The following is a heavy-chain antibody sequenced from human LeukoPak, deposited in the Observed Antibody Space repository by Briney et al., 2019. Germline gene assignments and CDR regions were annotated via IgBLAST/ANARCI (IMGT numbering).Heavy chain of an antibody. CDR3: ATPRPYDSSGWFIFDY. CDR2: FDPEDGET. D-gene: IGHD6-19*01. V-gene: IGHV1-24*01. Sequence: ASVKVSCKVSGYTLTELTMHWVRQAPGKGLEWMGGFDPEDGETIYAQKFQGRVTMTEDTSTDTAYMELSSLRSEDTAVYYCATPRPYDSSGWFIFDYWGQGTLVTVSS. CDR1: GYTLTELT. J-gene: IGHJ4*02.